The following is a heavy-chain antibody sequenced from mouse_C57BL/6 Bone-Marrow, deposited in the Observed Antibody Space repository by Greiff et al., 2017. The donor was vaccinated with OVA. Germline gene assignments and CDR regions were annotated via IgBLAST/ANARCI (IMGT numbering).Heavy chain of an antibody. CDR3: ARRDYFVISLYFDV. J-gene: IGHJ1*03. CDR1: GFNIKNTY. Sequence: VQLQQSVAELVRPGASVKLSCTASGFNIKNTYMNWVKQRPEQGLEWIGRIDPANGNTTYALKFQGKATINADTSYNTAYLQLSSLTSEDTAIYYCARRDYFVISLYFDVWGTGTTVTVSS. V-gene: IGHV14-3*01. D-gene: IGHD1-1*01. CDR2: IDPANGNT.